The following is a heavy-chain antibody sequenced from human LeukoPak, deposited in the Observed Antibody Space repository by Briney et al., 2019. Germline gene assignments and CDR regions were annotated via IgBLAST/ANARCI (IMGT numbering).Heavy chain of an antibody. V-gene: IGHV3-30*04. CDR2: VSYDGSNK. D-gene: IGHD3-3*01. CDR1: GFTFSSYA. J-gene: IGHJ4*02. CDR3: ATDRGWRTSGYYLYYFEY. Sequence: GGSLRLSCAASGFTFSSYAMHWVRQAPGKGLEWVAVVSYDGSNKYYADSVKGRFTISRDNSKNTLYLQMSSLRAEDTAVYYCATDRGWRTSGYYLYYFEYWGQGTLVTFSS.